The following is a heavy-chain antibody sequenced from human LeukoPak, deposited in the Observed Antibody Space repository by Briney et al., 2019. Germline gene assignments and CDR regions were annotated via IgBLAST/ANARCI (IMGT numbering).Heavy chain of an antibody. V-gene: IGHV1-2*02. Sequence: ASVKVSCKASGYTFTGYYMHWVRQAPGQGLEWMGWINPNSGGTNYAQKFQGRVTMTRDTSISTAYMELSRLRSDDTAVYYCARESRFGWYYYYYYYMDVWGKGTTVTISS. D-gene: IGHD6-19*01. CDR2: INPNSGGT. J-gene: IGHJ6*03. CDR3: ARESRFGWYYYYYYYMDV. CDR1: GYTFTGYY.